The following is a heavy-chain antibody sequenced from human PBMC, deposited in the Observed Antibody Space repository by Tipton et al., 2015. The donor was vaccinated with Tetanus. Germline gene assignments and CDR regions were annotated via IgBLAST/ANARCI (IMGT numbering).Heavy chain of an antibody. CDR1: GGSISSGTFY. CDR2: IYDSGST. D-gene: IGHD2-21*02. Sequence: TLSLTCTVSGGSISSGTFYWSWIRQHPGKGLEWIGSIYDSGSTYYIPSLKSRVTISVDTSKNQFSLNLNSMTAADTCVEYCARKQGGYLTPFDYWGQGNLVTVSS. CDR3: ARKQGGYLTPFDY. J-gene: IGHJ4*02. V-gene: IGHV4-39*07.